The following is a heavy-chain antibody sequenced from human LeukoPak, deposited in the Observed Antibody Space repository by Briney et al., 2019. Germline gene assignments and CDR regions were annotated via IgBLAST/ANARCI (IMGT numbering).Heavy chain of an antibody. Sequence: PGGSLRLSCAASGFTFSSYWMSWVRQAPGKGLEWVANIKQDGSEKYYVDSVKGRFTISRGNAKNSLYLQMNSLRAEDTAVYYCAREGSSGYYTGYFDYWGQGTLVTVSS. CDR3: AREGSSGYYTGYFDY. V-gene: IGHV3-7*01. CDR2: IKQDGSEK. D-gene: IGHD3-22*01. CDR1: GFTFSSYW. J-gene: IGHJ4*02.